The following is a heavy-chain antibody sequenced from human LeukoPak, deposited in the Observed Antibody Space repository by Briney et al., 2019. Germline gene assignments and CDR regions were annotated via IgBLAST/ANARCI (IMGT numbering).Heavy chain of an antibody. CDR1: GGTFSSYA. CDR2: IIPIFGTA. Sequence: SVKVSCKASGGTFSSYAISWVRQAPGQGLEWMGGIIPIFGTANYAQKFQGRVTITADESTSTAYMELSSLRSEDTAVYYCARRTTYVWGSYRSTSPFDYWGQGTLVTVSS. D-gene: IGHD3-16*02. V-gene: IGHV1-69*13. CDR3: ARRTTYVWGSYRSTSPFDY. J-gene: IGHJ4*02.